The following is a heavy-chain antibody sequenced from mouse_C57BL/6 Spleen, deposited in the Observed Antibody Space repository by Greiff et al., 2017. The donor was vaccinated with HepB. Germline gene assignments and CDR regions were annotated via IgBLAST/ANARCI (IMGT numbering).Heavy chain of an antibody. D-gene: IGHD2-4*01. CDR2: IYPGSGST. CDR3: ARGDDYDGYWFDY. CDR1: GYTFTSYW. V-gene: IGHV1-55*01. Sequence: QVQLQQPGAELVKPGASVKMSCKASGYTFTSYWITWVKQRPGQGLEWIGDIYPGSGSTNYNEKFKSKATLTVDTSSSTAYMQLSSRTSEDSAVYYCARGDDYDGYWFDYWGQGTTLTVSS. J-gene: IGHJ2*01.